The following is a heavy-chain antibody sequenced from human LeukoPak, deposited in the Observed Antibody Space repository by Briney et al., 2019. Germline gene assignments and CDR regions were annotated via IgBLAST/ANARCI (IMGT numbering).Heavy chain of an antibody. CDR1: GASISSGGYY. D-gene: IGHD6-19*01. Sequence: PSETLSLTCTVSGASISSGGYYWSWVRQAPGKGLEWVANINQDGSEKYYVDSVKGRFTISRDNAKNSLFFEMNSLRVEDTSVYYCARDFRNSGWGSDYWGQGTLVTVSS. CDR3: ARDFRNSGWGSDY. CDR2: INQDGSEK. V-gene: IGHV3-7*04. J-gene: IGHJ4*02.